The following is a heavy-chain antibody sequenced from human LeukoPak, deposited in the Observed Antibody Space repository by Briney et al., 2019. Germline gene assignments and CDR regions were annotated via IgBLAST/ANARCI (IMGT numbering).Heavy chain of an antibody. CDR1: GFTFSSYG. V-gene: IGHV3-30*19. CDR3: ARTKWLLTHFDY. CDR2: ISYDGSNK. D-gene: IGHD3-22*01. Sequence: GGSLRLSCAASGFTFSSYGMHWVRQAPGKGLEWVAVISYDGSNKYYADSVKGRFTISRDNSKNTLYLQMNSLRAEDTAVYYCARTKWLLTHFDYWGQGTLVTVSS. J-gene: IGHJ4*02.